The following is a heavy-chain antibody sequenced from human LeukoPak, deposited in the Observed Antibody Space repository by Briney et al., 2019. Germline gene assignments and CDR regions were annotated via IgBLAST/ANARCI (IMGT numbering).Heavy chain of an antibody. Sequence: GGSLRLSCAASGFTFSSYAMHWVRQAPGKGLEWVALISYDGSNKYYADSVKGRFTISRDNSKNTLYLQMNSLRAEDTAVYYCAKETGNWGPLDYWGQGTLVTVSS. J-gene: IGHJ4*02. V-gene: IGHV3-30*18. CDR2: ISYDGSNK. CDR3: AKETGNWGPLDY. CDR1: GFTFSSYA. D-gene: IGHD7-27*01.